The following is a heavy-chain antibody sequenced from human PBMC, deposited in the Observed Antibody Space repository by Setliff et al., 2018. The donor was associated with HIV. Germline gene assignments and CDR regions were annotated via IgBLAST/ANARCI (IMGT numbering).Heavy chain of an antibody. CDR2: ISYDGSNK. Sequence: GGSLRLSCAASGFTFSSYAMHWVRQAPGKGLEWVAVISYDGSNKYYADSVKGRFTISRDNSKNTLYLQMNSLRAEDTAVYYCARIRGFCSGGSCYPYYYYAMDVWGQGTTVTV. D-gene: IGHD2-15*01. CDR1: GFTFSSYA. J-gene: IGHJ6*02. CDR3: ARIRGFCSGGSCYPYYYYAMDV. V-gene: IGHV3-30-3*01.